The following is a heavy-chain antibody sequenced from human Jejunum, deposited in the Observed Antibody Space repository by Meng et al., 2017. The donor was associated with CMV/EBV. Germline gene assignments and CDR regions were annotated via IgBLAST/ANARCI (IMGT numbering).Heavy chain of an antibody. CDR3: VRGGDSHIWYYYLDF. CDR1: IFSRYS. D-gene: IGHD6-13*01. J-gene: IGHJ4*02. V-gene: IGHV1-69*05. CDR2: VIPGSGTA. Sequence: IFSRYSVNWVRQAPGQGLEWMGGVIPGSGTANYAQRFQGRVSIITDESTSTSYMELNSLRSEDTAVYYCVRGGDSHIWYYYLDFWGQGTLVTVSS.